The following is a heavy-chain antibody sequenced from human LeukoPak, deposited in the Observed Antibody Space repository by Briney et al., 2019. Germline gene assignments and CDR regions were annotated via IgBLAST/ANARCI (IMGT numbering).Heavy chain of an antibody. CDR1: GGSISSGGYY. V-gene: IGHV4-31*03. CDR3: ARGPMIVVRYFDY. CDR2: IYYSGST. Sequence: PSETLSLTCTVSGGSISSGGYYWSWIRQHPGKGLEWIGYIYYSGSTYYNPSLKSRVTISVDTSKNQFSLKLSSVTAADTAVYYCARGPMIVVRYFDYWGQGTLVTVSS. J-gene: IGHJ4*02. D-gene: IGHD3-22*01.